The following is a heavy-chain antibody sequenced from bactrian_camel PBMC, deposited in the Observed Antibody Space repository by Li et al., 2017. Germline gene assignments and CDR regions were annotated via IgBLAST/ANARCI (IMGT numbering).Heavy chain of an antibody. CDR3: AAGGAFACGTELLASDFPY. Sequence: HVQLVESGGGSALAGGSHRLSCAASGYTFNTYSWFRQAPGQEREGVAAIDTGDGSTYYLNSVEGRFTTSHDNAKSTLYLQMNNLKPEDTAMYYCAAGGAFACGTELLASDFPYWGQGTQVTVS. CDR1: GYTFNTY. V-gene: IGHV3S1*01. CDR2: IDTGDGST. J-gene: IGHJ6*01. D-gene: IGHD2*01.